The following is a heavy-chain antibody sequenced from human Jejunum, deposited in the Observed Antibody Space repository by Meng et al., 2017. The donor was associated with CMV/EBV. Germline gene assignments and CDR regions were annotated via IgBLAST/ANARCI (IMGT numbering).Heavy chain of an antibody. Sequence: QVHPVRSGPVEKKPGSSVKVSCKASGYTFTGYYIHWVRQAPGQGLEWMGWINPNTGGTKYAQKFQGWVTLTRDTSISTAYMELSRLRSDDTAVYYCARGRYELIWGLFDPWGQGTLVTVSS. CDR2: INPNTGGT. V-gene: IGHV1-2*04. D-gene: IGHD1-1*01. CDR1: GYTFTGYY. J-gene: IGHJ5*02. CDR3: ARGRYELIWGLFDP.